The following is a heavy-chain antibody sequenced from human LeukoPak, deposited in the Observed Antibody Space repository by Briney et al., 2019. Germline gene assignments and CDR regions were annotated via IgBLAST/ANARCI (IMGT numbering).Heavy chain of an antibody. CDR3: AKDRRDGYQLLVY. CDR1: GFTFSSYG. Sequence: PGGSLRLSCAASGFTFSSYGMSWVRQAPGKGLEWVSAISGSGGSTYYADSVKGRFTISRDNSKNTLYLQMNSLRAEDTAVYYCAKDRRDGYQLLVYWGQGTLVTVSS. J-gene: IGHJ4*02. V-gene: IGHV3-23*01. CDR2: ISGSGGST. D-gene: IGHD5-24*01.